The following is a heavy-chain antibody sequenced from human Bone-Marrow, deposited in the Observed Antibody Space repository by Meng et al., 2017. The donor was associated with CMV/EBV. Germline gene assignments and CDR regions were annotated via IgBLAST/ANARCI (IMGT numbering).Heavy chain of an antibody. CDR3: ANGEEGWFGDPVEAFDI. CDR2: ISRGGDFI. CDR1: FTLNDYY. J-gene: IGHJ3*02. V-gene: IGHV3-11*01. Sequence: FTLNDYYMSWIRQAPGKGPEYISYISRGGDFIYYADSVKGRFTISRDNAKNSLYLQLNSLRAEDTAVYYCANGEEGWFGDPVEAFDIWGQGTLVTVSS. D-gene: IGHD3-10*01.